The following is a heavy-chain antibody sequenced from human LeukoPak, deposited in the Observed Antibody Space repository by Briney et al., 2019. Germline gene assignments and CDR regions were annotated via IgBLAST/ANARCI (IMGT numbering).Heavy chain of an antibody. J-gene: IGHJ3*02. CDR2: ISYDGSNK. D-gene: IGHD3-16*02. CDR1: GFTFSSYA. CDR3: ARVLYDYVWGSYRPGAFDI. V-gene: IGHV3-30-3*01. Sequence: GGSLRLSCAASGFTFSSYAMHWVRQAPGKGLEWVAVISYDGSNKYYADSVKGRFTISRDNSKNTLYLQMNSLRAEDTAVYYCARVLYDYVWGSYRPGAFDIWGQGTMVTVSS.